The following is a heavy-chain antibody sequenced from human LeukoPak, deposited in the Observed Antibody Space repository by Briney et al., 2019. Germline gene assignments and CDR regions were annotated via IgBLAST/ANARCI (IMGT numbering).Heavy chain of an antibody. CDR3: ARGESSRWSSPVSTTHFYSTMDV. J-gene: IGHJ6*02. Sequence: SVKVSCKASGYTFTGEYIHWVRQAPGQGLEWTGGIIPIFGTANFAQKFQGRVTITADESTSTAYMELSSLRSEDTAVYYCARGESSRWSSPVSTTHFYSTMDVWGQGNTVTVSS. V-gene: IGHV1-69*13. CDR2: IIPIFGTA. D-gene: IGHD6-13*01. CDR1: GYTFTGEY.